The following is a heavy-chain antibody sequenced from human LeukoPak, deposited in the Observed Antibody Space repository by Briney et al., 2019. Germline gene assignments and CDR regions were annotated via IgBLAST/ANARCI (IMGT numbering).Heavy chain of an antibody. CDR3: ARREVSGVFDP. CDR2: ISAYNGNT. V-gene: IGHV1-18*01. D-gene: IGHD3-16*02. Sequence: ASVKVSCEASGYTFTSYGISWVRQAPRQGLEWMGWISAYNGNTNYAQKLQGRVTMTTDTSTSTAYMELRSLRSDDTAVYYCARREVSGVFDPWGQGTLVTVSS. J-gene: IGHJ5*02. CDR1: GYTFTSYG.